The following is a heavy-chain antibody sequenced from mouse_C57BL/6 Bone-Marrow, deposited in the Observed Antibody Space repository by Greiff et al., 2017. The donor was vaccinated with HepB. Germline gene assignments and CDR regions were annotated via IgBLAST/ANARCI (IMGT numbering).Heavy chain of an antibody. CDR1: GFTFSSYA. Sequence: EVHLVESGGGLVKPGGSLKLSCAASGFTFSSYAMSWVRQTPEKRLEWVATISDGGSYTYYPDNVKGRFTISRDNAKNNLYLQMSHLKSEDTAMYYCARVGDYDGGGYYAMDYWGQGTSVTVSS. CDR2: ISDGGSYT. J-gene: IGHJ4*01. V-gene: IGHV5-4*01. CDR3: ARVGDYDGGGYYAMDY. D-gene: IGHD2-4*01.